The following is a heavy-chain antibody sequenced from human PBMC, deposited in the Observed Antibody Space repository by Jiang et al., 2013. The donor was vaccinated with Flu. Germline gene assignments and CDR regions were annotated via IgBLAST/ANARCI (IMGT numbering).Heavy chain of an antibody. D-gene: IGHD5-18*01. V-gene: IGHV4-30-4*01. CDR1: GGSISSGDYY. J-gene: IGHJ4*02. CDR3: AGNGYSYGYYFDY. Sequence: GPGLVKPSQTLSLTCTVSGGSISSGDYYWSWIRQPPGKGLEWIGYIYYSGSTYYNPSLKSRVTISVDTSKNQFSLKLSSVTAADTAVYYCAGNGYSYGYYFDYWGQGTLVTVSS. CDR2: IYYSGST.